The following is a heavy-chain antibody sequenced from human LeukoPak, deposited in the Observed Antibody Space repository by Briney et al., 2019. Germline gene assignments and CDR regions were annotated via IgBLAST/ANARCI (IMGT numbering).Heavy chain of an antibody. D-gene: IGHD6-13*01. V-gene: IGHV3-21*01. CDR1: GFTFSNYG. CDR3: ARDEAWVSSSS. J-gene: IGHJ5*02. Sequence: GGSLRLSCVASGFTFSNYGIHWVRQAPGKGLEWVSSISSSSSYIYYADSVKGRFTISRDNAKNSLYLQMNSLRAEDTAVYYCARDEAWVSSSSWGQGTLVTVSS. CDR2: ISSSSSYI.